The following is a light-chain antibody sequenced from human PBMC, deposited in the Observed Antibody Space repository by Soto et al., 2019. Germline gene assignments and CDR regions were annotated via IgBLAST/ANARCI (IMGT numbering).Light chain of an antibody. Sequence: QSALTQPASVSGSLGQSITISRTGTSIDVGGYDFVAWYQQHPGKAPKLIIYDVTHRPSGVSDRFSGSKSANTASLTISGLQAEDEADYYCSSYTGGSTLEVFGGGTKLTVL. J-gene: IGLJ2*01. CDR2: DVT. CDR1: SIDVGGYDF. V-gene: IGLV2-14*03. CDR3: SSYTGGSTLEV.